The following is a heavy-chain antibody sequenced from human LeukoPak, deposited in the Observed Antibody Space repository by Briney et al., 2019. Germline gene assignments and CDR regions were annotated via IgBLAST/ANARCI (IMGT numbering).Heavy chain of an antibody. Sequence: ASVKVSCKASGYTFTSYDINWVRQATGQGLEWMGWMNPNSGNTGYAQKFQGRVTITRNTSISTAYMELSSLRSEDTAMYYCARFRYYDSSGYFDYWGQGTLVTVSS. D-gene: IGHD3-22*01. CDR2: MNPNSGNT. J-gene: IGHJ4*02. CDR1: GYTFTSYD. CDR3: ARFRYYDSSGYFDY. V-gene: IGHV1-8*03.